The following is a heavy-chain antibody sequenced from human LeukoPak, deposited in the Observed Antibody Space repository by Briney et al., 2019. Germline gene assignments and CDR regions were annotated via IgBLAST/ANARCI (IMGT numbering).Heavy chain of an antibody. CDR1: GGSISSSNW. Sequence: PSGTLSLTCAVSGGSISSSNWWSWVRQPPGKGLEWIGYIYYSGSTNYNPSLKSRVTIPVDTSKNQFSLKLSSVTAADTAVYYCARVSRDAFDIWGQGTMVTVSS. CDR2: IYYSGST. V-gene: IGHV4-4*02. J-gene: IGHJ3*02. CDR3: ARVSRDAFDI.